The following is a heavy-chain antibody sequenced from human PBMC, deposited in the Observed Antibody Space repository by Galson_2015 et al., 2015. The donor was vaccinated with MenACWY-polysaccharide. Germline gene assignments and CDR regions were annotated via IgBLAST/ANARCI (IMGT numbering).Heavy chain of an antibody. D-gene: IGHD6-19*01. Sequence: SETLSLTCTVSGGSISSYYWNWIRQPPGKGLEWVGYIIYSGSTNHNPSLKSRVTMSVDTSKNQFSLNLTSVTDADTAVYYCARAIAVAGQRRDFDLWGRGTLVTVSS. CDR3: ARAIAVAGQRRDFDL. CDR2: IIYSGST. J-gene: IGHJ2*01. V-gene: IGHV4-59*01. CDR1: GGSISSYY.